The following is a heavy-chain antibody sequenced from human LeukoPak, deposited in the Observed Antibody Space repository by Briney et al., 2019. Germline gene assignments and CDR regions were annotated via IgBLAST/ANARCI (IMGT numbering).Heavy chain of an antibody. J-gene: IGHJ2*01. CDR3: ARENFYDPRGYFHL. D-gene: IGHD3-3*01. CDR2: IYYSGST. CDR1: GASISGDDCF. Sequence: SQTLSLTCSVSGASISGDDCFWGWIRQPPGKGLEWIGNIYYSGSTYYNPSLERRISISMDASKNQFSLKLNSVTAADTAVYFCARENFYDPRGYFHLWGRGTLVSVSS. V-gene: IGHV4-30-4*01.